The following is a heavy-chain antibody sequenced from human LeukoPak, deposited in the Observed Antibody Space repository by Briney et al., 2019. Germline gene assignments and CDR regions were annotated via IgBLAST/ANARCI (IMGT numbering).Heavy chain of an antibody. J-gene: IGHJ4*02. CDR1: GGSFSGYY. V-gene: IGHV4-34*01. CDR3: ARGQSGWPYYFDY. D-gene: IGHD6-19*01. Sequence: SETLSLTCAVYGGSFSGYYWSWIRQPPGKGLEWIGEINHSGSTNYNPSLKSRVTISVDTSKNQFSLKLSSVTAADTAVYYCARGQSGWPYYFDYWGQGTLVTVSS. CDR2: INHSGST.